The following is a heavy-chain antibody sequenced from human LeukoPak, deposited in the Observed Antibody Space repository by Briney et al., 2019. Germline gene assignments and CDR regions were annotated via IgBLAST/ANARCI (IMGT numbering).Heavy chain of an antibody. D-gene: IGHD1-7*01. V-gene: IGHV1-2*02. Sequence: ASVKVSCKASGYTFTSYDINWVRQATGQGLEWMGWMNPNSGGTNYAQKFQGRVTMTRDTSISTAYMELSRLRSDDTAVYYCARDGSTGTTEADYWGQGALVTVSS. CDR2: MNPNSGGT. CDR3: ARDGSTGTTEADY. J-gene: IGHJ4*02. CDR1: GYTFTSYD.